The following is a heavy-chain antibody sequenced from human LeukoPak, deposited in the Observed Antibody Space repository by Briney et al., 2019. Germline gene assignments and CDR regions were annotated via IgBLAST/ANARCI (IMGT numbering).Heavy chain of an antibody. J-gene: IGHJ4*02. V-gene: IGHV4-61*01. CDR3: ARDLGPPTAMVDY. CDR2: IYYSGTT. CDR1: GGSVSSGSYY. D-gene: IGHD5-18*01. Sequence: PSETLSLTCTVSGGSVSSGSYYWSWLLQPPGKGLEWIGYIYYSGTTNYNPSPKSRVTISVDTSKNKFSLKLSAVTAADTAVYYCARDLGPPTAMVDYWGQGTLVTVSS.